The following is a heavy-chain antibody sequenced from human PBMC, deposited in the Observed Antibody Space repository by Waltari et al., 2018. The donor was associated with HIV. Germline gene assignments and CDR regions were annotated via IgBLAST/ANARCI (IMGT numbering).Heavy chain of an antibody. V-gene: IGHV3-30*18. J-gene: IGHJ4*02. CDR2: ISDHGDDK. D-gene: IGHD6-19*01. CDR1: GFTFSSYA. CDR3: AKGASGWSPGY. Sequence: QVRLVESGGGVVQPGRSLRLSCAASGFTFSSYAMYWVRQAPGKGVGWVAGISDHGDDKYYADSVKGRFTISRDNSKNTLYLQMNSLRAEDTAVYYCAKGASGWSPGYWGQGTLVTVSS.